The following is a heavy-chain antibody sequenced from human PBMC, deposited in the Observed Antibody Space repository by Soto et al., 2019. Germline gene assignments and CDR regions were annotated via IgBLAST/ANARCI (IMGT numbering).Heavy chain of an antibody. V-gene: IGHV4-59*01. D-gene: IGHD3-10*01. Sequence: VQLQESGPGLVKPSETLSLTCTVSGGSISSYYWSWIRQPPGKGLEWIGYIYYSGSTNYNPSLKSRVTISVDTSKNQFSLKLSSVTAADTAVYYCASLTGVSMGLFDPWGQGTLVTVSS. CDR2: IYYSGST. J-gene: IGHJ5*02. CDR1: GGSISSYY. CDR3: ASLTGVSMGLFDP.